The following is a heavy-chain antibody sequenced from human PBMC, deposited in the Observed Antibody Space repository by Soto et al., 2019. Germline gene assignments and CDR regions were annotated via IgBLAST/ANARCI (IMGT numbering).Heavy chain of an antibody. CDR3: AKEGYSSSWPGFDY. V-gene: IGHV3-23*01. CDR2: IGSSGGLT. J-gene: IGHJ4*02. CDR1: GFTFSSFA. D-gene: IGHD6-13*01. Sequence: GGSLRLSCAASGFTFSSFAMSWVRQAPGKGLEWVSGIGSSGGLTYYADSVKGRFTISRDNSKNTLYLQMNSLRAEDTAVYYCAKEGYSSSWPGFDYWGQGTLGTVSS.